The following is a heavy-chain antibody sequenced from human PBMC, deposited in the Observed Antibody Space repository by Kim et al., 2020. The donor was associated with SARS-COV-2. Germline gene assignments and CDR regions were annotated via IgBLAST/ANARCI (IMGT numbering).Heavy chain of an antibody. CDR3: ARDRLGRCSSTSCSLHFDY. Sequence: SETLSLTCTVSGGSISSHSWSWIRQPPGKGLEWIGYTYYSGSTNYNPSLKSRVTISVDTSKNQFSLKLSSVTAADAAVYYCARDRLGRCSSTSCSLHFDYWGQGTLVTVSS. J-gene: IGHJ4*02. CDR1: GGSISSHS. D-gene: IGHD2-2*01. CDR2: TYYSGST. V-gene: IGHV4-59*11.